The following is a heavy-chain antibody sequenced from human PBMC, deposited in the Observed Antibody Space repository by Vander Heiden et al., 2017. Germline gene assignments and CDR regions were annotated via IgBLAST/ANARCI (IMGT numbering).Heavy chain of an antibody. CDR2: ISGSGGST. Sequence: FTFSSYAMSWVRQAPGKGLEWVSAISGSGGSTYYADSVKGRFTISRDNSKNTLYLQMNSLRAEDTAVYYCAKGDKYSYGYEPYPFDYWGQGTLVTVSS. J-gene: IGHJ4*02. CDR1: FTFSSYA. CDR3: AKGDKYSYGYEPYPFDY. V-gene: IGHV3-23*01. D-gene: IGHD5-18*01.